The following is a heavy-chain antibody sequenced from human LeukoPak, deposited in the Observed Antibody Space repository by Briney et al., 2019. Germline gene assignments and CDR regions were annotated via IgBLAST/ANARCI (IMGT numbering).Heavy chain of an antibody. D-gene: IGHD3-22*01. Sequence: PGGSLRLSCAASGFVVSTNYMTWVRQPPGKGLEWVSVIYKDGRTFYTDSVKGRFTISRDNSKNTLYLQMNSLRAEDTAVYYCARNQEIDYYDSSGFYWGVEYWGQGTLVTVSS. V-gene: IGHV3-53*05. CDR2: IYKDGRT. CDR3: ARNQEIDYYDSSGFYWGVEY. J-gene: IGHJ4*02. CDR1: GFVVSTNY.